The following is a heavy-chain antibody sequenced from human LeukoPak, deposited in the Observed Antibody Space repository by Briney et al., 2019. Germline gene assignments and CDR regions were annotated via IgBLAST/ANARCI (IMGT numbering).Heavy chain of an antibody. Sequence: ASVKVSCKASGYTFTSYYMHWGRQAPGQGLEWMGIINPSGGSTSYAQKFQGRVTMTRDMSTSTVYMELSSLRSEDTAAYYCAIAYCGGDCYSGRGYNAFDIWGQGTMVTVSS. CDR3: AIAYCGGDCYSGRGYNAFDI. D-gene: IGHD2-21*02. V-gene: IGHV1-46*01. J-gene: IGHJ3*02. CDR2: INPSGGST. CDR1: GYTFTSYY.